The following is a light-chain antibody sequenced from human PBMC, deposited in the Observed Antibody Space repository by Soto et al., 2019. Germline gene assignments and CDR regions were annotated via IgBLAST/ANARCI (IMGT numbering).Light chain of an antibody. CDR3: SSYTSSSTVV. J-gene: IGLJ2*01. Sequence: QSVLTQPASVSGSPGQSITISCTGTSSDIGAYIHVSWYQQHPGKAPKLMISDVSNRPSGVSNRFSGSKSGNTASLTISGLQAEDEADYYCSSYTSSSTVVFGGGTQLTVL. CDR1: SSDIGAYIH. CDR2: DVS. V-gene: IGLV2-14*01.